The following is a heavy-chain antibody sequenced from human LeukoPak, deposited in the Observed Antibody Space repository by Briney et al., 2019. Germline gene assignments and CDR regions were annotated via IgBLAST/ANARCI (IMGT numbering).Heavy chain of an antibody. D-gene: IGHD2-2*01. V-gene: IGHV5-51*01. Sequence: GESLQTSCSCSGYSFTNSWNGGVRQMPSNGLEWMGSNYPGDSDTKYSPSFQGRVTISADKSNNNFSLQRSSLKASDTAVYYCARLPKYAWFDPWGQGTLVTVSS. J-gene: IGHJ5*02. CDR2: NYPGDSDT. CDR1: GYSFTNSW. CDR3: ARLPKYAWFDP.